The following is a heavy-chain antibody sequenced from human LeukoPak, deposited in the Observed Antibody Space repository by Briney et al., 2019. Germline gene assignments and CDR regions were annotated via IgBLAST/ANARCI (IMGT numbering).Heavy chain of an antibody. CDR3: AKGGGFRIYSSGHDY. V-gene: IGHV3-23*01. CDR1: GFTFSSYA. J-gene: IGHJ4*02. D-gene: IGHD6-19*01. CDR2: ISGSGGSN. Sequence: PGGSLRLSCAASGFTFSSYAMSWVRQAPGKGLEWVSAISGSGGSNYYADSVKGRFTISRDNSKNTLYLQMNSLRAEDTAVYYCAKGGGFRIYSSGHDYWGQGTLVTVSS.